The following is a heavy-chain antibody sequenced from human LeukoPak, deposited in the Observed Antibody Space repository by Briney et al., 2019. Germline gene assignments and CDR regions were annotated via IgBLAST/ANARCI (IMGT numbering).Heavy chain of an antibody. CDR3: ARGPLWFGDSLILWFDN. CDR1: GISIKNFY. Sequence: SETLSLTCTVSGISIKNFYWSWIRQPPGKGLEWIGYIYSDGSTNYNPSLKSRVTISVDTSMDQFSLKLTSVAAADTAVYYCARGPLWFGDSLILWFDNWGQGALVTVSS. CDR2: IYSDGST. D-gene: IGHD3-10*01. V-gene: IGHV4-59*08. J-gene: IGHJ4*02.